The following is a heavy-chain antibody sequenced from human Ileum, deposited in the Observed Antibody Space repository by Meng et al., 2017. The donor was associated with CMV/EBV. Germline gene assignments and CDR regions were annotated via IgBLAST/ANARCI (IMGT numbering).Heavy chain of an antibody. V-gene: IGHV3-21*01. CDR1: GFTFSSYA. J-gene: IGHJ4*02. D-gene: IGHD7-27*01. CDR2: ISSSSSYI. CDR3: ARLNQLGMPHRDY. Sequence: GESLKISCAASGFTFSSYAMSWVRQAPGKGLEWVSSISSSSSYIYYADSVKGRFTISRDNAKNSLYLQMNSLRAEDTAVYYCARLNQLGMPHRDYWGQGTLVTVSS.